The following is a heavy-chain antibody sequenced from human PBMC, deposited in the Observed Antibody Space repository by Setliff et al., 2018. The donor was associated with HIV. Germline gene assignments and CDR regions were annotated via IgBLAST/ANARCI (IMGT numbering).Heavy chain of an antibody. CDR2: INHSGST. D-gene: IGHD5-18*01. CDR1: GGSISSGSYY. V-gene: IGHV4-39*07. J-gene: IGHJ4*02. Sequence: LSLTCTVSGGSISSGSYYWSWIRQPPGKGLEWIGEINHSGSTNYNPSLKSRVTISVDTSKNQFSLKLTSVTAADTAVYYCARTLRAAAMGYFDYWGQGALVTVSS. CDR3: ARTLRAAAMGYFDY.